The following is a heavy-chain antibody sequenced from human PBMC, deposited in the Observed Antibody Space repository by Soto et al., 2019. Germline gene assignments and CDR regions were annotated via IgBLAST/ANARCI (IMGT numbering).Heavy chain of an antibody. CDR1: GYSFTSYW. J-gene: IGHJ6*02. V-gene: IGHV5-10-1*01. CDR3: ALYDFWSGYYSSYYDMDV. Sequence: GESLKISCKGSGYSFTSYWISWVRQMPGKGLEWMGRIDPSDSYTNYSPSFQCHVTISADKSISTAYLQWSSLKASDTAMYYCALYDFWSGYYSSYYDMDVWGQGTTVTVSS. D-gene: IGHD3-3*01. CDR2: IDPSDSYT.